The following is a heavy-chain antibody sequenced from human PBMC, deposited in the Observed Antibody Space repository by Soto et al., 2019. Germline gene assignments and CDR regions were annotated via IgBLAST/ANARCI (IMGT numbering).Heavy chain of an antibody. CDR3: ARGNPTHRAYYDSSGSGSKSLDY. CDR2: IIPIFGTA. Sequence: QVQLVQSGAEVKKPGSSVKVSCKASGGTFSSYAISWVRQAPGQGLEWMGGIIPIFGTANYAQKFQGRVTITADESTSTAYMELSSLRSEDTAVYYCARGNPTHRAYYDSSGSGSKSLDYWGQGTLVTVSS. D-gene: IGHD3-22*01. V-gene: IGHV1-69*01. CDR1: GGTFSSYA. J-gene: IGHJ4*02.